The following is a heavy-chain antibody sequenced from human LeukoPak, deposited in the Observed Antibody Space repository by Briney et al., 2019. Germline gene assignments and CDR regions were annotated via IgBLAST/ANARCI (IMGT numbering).Heavy chain of an antibody. V-gene: IGHV3-9*03. CDR2: ISWNSGSI. CDR1: GFTFDDYA. Sequence: PGGSLRLSCAASGFTFDDYAMHWVRQAPGKGLEWVSGISWNSGSIGYADSVKGRFTISRDDAKNSLYLQMNSLRAEDMALYYCVKSGSYEEAFDYWGQGTLVTVSS. J-gene: IGHJ4*02. D-gene: IGHD1-26*01. CDR3: VKSGSYEEAFDY.